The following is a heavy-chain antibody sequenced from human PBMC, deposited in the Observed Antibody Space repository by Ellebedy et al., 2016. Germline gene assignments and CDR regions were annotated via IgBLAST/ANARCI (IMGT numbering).Heavy chain of an antibody. CDR3: TRDIVVVTAKYYYYHGMDV. CDR2: IYYTGSN. CDR1: GGSIGSDNTHY. V-gene: IGHV4-59*11. J-gene: IGHJ6*02. D-gene: IGHD2-21*02. Sequence: SEALSLTXTVSGGSIGSDNTHYWHWVRQPPGKGLEWIGYIYYTGSNSYNPSLKSRATMSVDTSRNQLSLRLTSVTAADTAVYYCTRDIVVVTAKYYYYHGMDVWGQGTAVTVSS.